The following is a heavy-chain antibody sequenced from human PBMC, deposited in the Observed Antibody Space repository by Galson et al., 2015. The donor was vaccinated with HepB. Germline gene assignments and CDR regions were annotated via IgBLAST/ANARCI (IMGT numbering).Heavy chain of an antibody. Sequence: SVKVSCKVSGYTFTSYYMHWVRQAPGQGLEWMGIINPSGGSTSYAQKFQGRVTMTRDTSTSTVYMELSSLRSEDTAVYYCARGPIKNSSGYPFDYWGQGTLVTVSS. J-gene: IGHJ4*02. CDR2: INPSGGST. V-gene: IGHV1-46*01. CDR3: ARGPIKNSSGYPFDY. D-gene: IGHD3-22*01. CDR1: GYTFTSYY.